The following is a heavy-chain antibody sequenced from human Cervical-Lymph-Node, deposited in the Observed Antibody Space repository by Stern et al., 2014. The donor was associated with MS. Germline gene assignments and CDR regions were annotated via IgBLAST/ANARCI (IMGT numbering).Heavy chain of an antibody. CDR2: ISSSSSYI. J-gene: IGHJ6*02. CDR1: GFIFSSYS. CDR3: ARDKDSGSYYLGEYYYYYGMDV. Sequence: EVQLVESGGGLVKPGGSLRLSCAASGFIFSSYSMNWVRQAPGKWLEWVSSISSSSSYISYADSVKGRLTISRDNAKNSLYLQMNSLRAEDTAVYYCARDKDSGSYYLGEYYYYYGMDVWGQGTTVTVSS. D-gene: IGHD1-26*01. V-gene: IGHV3-21*01.